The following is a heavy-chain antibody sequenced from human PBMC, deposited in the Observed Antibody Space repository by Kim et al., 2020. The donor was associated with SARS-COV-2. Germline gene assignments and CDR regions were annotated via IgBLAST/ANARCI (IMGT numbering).Heavy chain of an antibody. Sequence: YADSVRGRFTISRDNSKNTLYVQMNSLRAEDTAIYYCAKSYDRYFDYWGQGALVTVSS. J-gene: IGHJ4*02. CDR3: AKSYDRYFDY. V-gene: IGHV3-23*01. D-gene: IGHD3-3*01.